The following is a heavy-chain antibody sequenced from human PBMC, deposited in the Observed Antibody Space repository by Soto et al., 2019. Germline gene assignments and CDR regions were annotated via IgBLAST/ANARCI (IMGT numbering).Heavy chain of an antibody. V-gene: IGHV3-74*01. Sequence: GGSLRLSCAASGFTFSSYWMHWVRQAPGKGLVWVSRINSDGSSTNYADFVKGRFTISRDNAKNTRYLQMNSLRVEDTAVYYCSRVGGSTWHWGQGTLVTVSS. J-gene: IGHJ4*02. CDR3: SRVGGSTWH. CDR2: INSDGSST. D-gene: IGHD1-26*01. CDR1: GFTFSSYW.